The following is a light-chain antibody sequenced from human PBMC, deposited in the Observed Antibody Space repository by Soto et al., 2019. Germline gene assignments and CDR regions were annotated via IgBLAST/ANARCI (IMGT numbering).Light chain of an antibody. J-gene: IGKJ5*01. CDR3: QHRMNWPLT. CDR1: QSVYSN. Sequence: EIVITPSPATLSVSPGARSTLSGRATQSVYSNLAWYQQNPGQAPRLLIYGASTRATGIPARFSGSGSGTEFTLTISSLQSEDFAVYYCQHRMNWPLTFGQGTRLEIK. CDR2: GAS. V-gene: IGKV3-15*01.